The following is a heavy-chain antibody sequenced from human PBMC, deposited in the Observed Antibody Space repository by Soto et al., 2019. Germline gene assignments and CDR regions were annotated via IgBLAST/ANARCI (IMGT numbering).Heavy chain of an antibody. Sequence: ASVKVSCKASGYTFVNYAMHWVRQAPGQGLEWMGWINPANGNTKYSQNFQGRVTFTRDTSASTAYMDLSSLRSEDTAVYYCAREDYSSRGYYPVKYWGQGTLVTVSS. CDR1: GYTFVNYA. CDR3: AREDYSSRGYYPVKY. V-gene: IGHV1-3*01. CDR2: INPANGNT. J-gene: IGHJ4*02. D-gene: IGHD3-22*01.